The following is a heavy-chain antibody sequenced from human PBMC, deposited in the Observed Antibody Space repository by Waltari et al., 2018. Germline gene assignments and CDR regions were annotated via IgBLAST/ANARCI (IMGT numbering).Heavy chain of an antibody. D-gene: IGHD4-4*01. CDR1: GYTFPDYY. CDR3: ARENPTVMGYYGMDV. Sequence: QVQLAQSGAEVTKPGASVKVYCRASGYTFPDYYIHWVRQAPGQGLEWMGWINPNSGGTNYAQKFQGRVTMTRDRSISVAYMELSRLKSDDTAVYFCARENPTVMGYYGMDVWGQGTTVTVSS. V-gene: IGHV1-2*02. J-gene: IGHJ6*02. CDR2: INPNSGGT.